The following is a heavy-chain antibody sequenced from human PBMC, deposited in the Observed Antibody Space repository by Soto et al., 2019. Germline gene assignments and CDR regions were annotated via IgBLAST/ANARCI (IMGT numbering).Heavy chain of an antibody. CDR1: GYTFTSYA. Sequence: ASVKVSCKASGYTFTSYAMHWVRQAPGQRLEWMGWINAGNGNTKYSQKFQGRVTITRDTSASTAYMELSSLRSEDAAVYYCARGLAAAGTGFGYWAQGTLVTVSS. J-gene: IGHJ4*02. CDR2: INAGNGNT. D-gene: IGHD6-13*01. CDR3: ARGLAAAGTGFGY. V-gene: IGHV1-3*01.